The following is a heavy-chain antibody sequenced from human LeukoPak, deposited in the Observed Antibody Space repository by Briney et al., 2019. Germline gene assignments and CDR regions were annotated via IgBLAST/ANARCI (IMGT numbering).Heavy chain of an antibody. CDR2: VNHSGST. J-gene: IGHJ4*02. D-gene: IGHD6-13*01. CDR3: ARLLDGKVAAGQGFDY. CDR1: AGSFSGYF. V-gene: IGHV4-34*01. Sequence: SETLSLTCAVYAGSFSGYFWDWLRQPPGKGLEWIGEVNHSGSTNYNPSLKSRVTISVDTSKNQFSLKLSSVTAADTAIYYCARLLDGKVAAGQGFDYWDQGTLVTVSS.